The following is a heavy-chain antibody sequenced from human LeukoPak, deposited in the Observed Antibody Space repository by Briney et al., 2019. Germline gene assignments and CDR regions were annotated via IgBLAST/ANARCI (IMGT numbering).Heavy chain of an antibody. CDR3: ARGYCSSTSCSPPSP. D-gene: IGHD2-2*01. J-gene: IGHJ5*02. Sequence: PGGSLRLSCAASGFTFSSYAMHWVRQASGKGLEWVAVISYDGSNKYYADSVRGRFTISRDNSKNTLYLQMISLRAEDTAVYYCARGYCSSTSCSPPSPWGQGTLVTVSS. CDR1: GFTFSSYA. CDR2: ISYDGSNK. V-gene: IGHV3-30-3*01.